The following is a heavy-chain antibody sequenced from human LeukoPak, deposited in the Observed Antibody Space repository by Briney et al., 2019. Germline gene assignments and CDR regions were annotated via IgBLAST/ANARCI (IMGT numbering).Heavy chain of an antibody. CDR1: GYTFTCYY. V-gene: IGHV1-2*02. CDR2: INPNSGGT. J-gene: IGHJ4*02. Sequence: ASVKVSCKASGYTFTCYYMHWVRQAPGQGLEWVGWINPNSGGTNYAQKFQGRVTMTRDTSISTAYMELSRLRSDDTAVYYCARPYYDSSGPTYYFDYWGQGTLVTVSS. CDR3: ARPYYDSSGPTYYFDY. D-gene: IGHD3-22*01.